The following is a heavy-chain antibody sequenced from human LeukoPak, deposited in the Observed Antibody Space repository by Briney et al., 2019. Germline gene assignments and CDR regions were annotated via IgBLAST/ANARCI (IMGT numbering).Heavy chain of an antibody. Sequence: PGGSLRLSCAASGFTFTSYALSWVRPAPGRGVAWVSEIFSSGPYTLYAVSVKGRSTISRDNSKSTLHLQMHSLRAEDTAAYYCAKDVNFRTGLIDCWGQGTLVTVSS. J-gene: IGHJ4*02. CDR2: IFSSGPYT. CDR1: GFTFTSYA. CDR3: AKDVNFRTGLIDC. V-gene: IGHV3-23*01. D-gene: IGHD3/OR15-3a*01.